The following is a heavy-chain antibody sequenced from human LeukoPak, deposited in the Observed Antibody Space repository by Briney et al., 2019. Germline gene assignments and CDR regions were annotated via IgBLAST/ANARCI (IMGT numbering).Heavy chain of an antibody. D-gene: IGHD6-13*01. CDR2: IYYSGST. CDR3: ASIAAAGYYFDY. V-gene: IGHV4-30-4*01. CDR1: GGFLSSGDYY. J-gene: IGHJ4*02. Sequence: PSETLSLTCTVSGGFLSSGDYYWGWLRQPPGTGLEWIGYIYYSGSTYYNPSLKSRVTISVDTSKNQFSLKLSSVTAADTAVYYCASIAAAGYYFDYWGQGTLVTVSS.